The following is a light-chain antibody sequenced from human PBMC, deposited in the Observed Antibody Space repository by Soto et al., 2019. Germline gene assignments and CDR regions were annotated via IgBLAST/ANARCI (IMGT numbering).Light chain of an antibody. V-gene: IGLV1-40*01. CDR2: GNS. Sequence: QSVLTQPPSGSGAPGQRVTISCTWSSSNIGAGYDVHWYQQLPGTAPKLLIYGNSNRPSGVPDRFSGSKSGTSASLAITGLQAEYEADYYCQSYDSSLSVYYVFGTGTKPTVL. CDR3: QSYDSSLSVYYV. J-gene: IGLJ1*01. CDR1: SSNIGAGYD.